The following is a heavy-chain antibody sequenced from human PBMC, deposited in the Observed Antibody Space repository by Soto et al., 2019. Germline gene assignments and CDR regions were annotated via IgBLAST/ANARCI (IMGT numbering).Heavy chain of an antibody. CDR2: INPSGYST. D-gene: IGHD5-12*01. CDR3: ATSYSDYDPFDY. Sequence: ASVKVSCKASGYTFNSYHVHWVRQPPGQGLDWMGIINPSGYSTSYAQKFQGRVTMTRDTSTSTVYMELSSLRSEDTAIYYCATSYSDYDPFDYWGQGTLVTVLL. J-gene: IGHJ4*02. V-gene: IGHV1-46*02. CDR1: GYTFNSYH.